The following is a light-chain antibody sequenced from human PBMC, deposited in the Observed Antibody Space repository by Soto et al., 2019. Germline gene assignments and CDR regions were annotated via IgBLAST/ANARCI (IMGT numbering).Light chain of an antibody. Sequence: QSVLPQPASVSGSPGQSITVSCTGTSSDVGAYDYVSWYQHHPCKAPKLMIYDVSYRPSGVSNRFSGSKSGNTASLTISGLQAEDEADYYCSSYTSSSTLVFGTGTKVTVL. CDR3: SSYTSSSTLV. CDR2: DVS. V-gene: IGLV2-14*03. CDR1: SSDVGAYDY. J-gene: IGLJ1*01.